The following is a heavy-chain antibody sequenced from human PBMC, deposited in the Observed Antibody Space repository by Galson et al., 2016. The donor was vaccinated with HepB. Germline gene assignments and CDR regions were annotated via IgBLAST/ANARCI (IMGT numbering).Heavy chain of an antibody. J-gene: IGHJ5*01. CDR3: AIDSVGGPKSNFPDS. V-gene: IGHV3-74*03. D-gene: IGHD4-23*01. CDR2: IDTNGIYT. Sequence: SLRLSCAASGFNFRDYWMHWVRQAPGKGLEWVSYIDTNGIYTTYAESVKGRFTISRDNAKNMLFLQMTSLRAEDTAVYYCAIDSVGGPKSNFPDSWGQGTLVTVSS. CDR1: GFNFRDYW.